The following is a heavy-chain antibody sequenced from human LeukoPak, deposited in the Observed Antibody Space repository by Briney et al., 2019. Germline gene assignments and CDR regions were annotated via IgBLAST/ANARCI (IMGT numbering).Heavy chain of an antibody. CDR3: AKVNWGYYYGMDV. CDR2: IYSGGST. V-gene: IGHV3-53*01. CDR1: GFTVSTNY. J-gene: IGHJ6*02. D-gene: IGHD7-27*01. Sequence: GGSLRLSCAASGFTVSTNYMSWVRQAPGKGLEWVSVIYSGGSTYYADSVKGRFTISRDNSKNTLYLQMNSLRAEDTAVYYCAKVNWGYYYGMDVWGQGTTVTVSS.